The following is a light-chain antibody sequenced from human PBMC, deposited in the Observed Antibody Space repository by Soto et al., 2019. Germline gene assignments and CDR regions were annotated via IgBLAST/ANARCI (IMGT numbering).Light chain of an antibody. CDR2: EVS. CDR3: SSYTSSSIDYV. CDR1: SSDVGGYNY. Sequence: QSALTQPASVSGSPGQSITISCTGTSSDVGGYNYVSWYQQHPGKAPKLMIYEVSNRTSGVSNRFSGSKSGKTASLTISGLQAEDEADYYCSSYTSSSIDYVFGTGTKLTVL. V-gene: IGLV2-14*01. J-gene: IGLJ1*01.